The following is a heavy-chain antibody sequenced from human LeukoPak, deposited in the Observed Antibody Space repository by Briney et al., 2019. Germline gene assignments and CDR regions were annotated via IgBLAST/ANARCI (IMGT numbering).Heavy chain of an antibody. V-gene: IGHV3-13*01. J-gene: IGHJ6*02. D-gene: IGHD3-10*01. CDR1: HFIVSSNY. Sequence: PGGSLRLSCAASHFIVSSNYMSWVRQAPGKGLEWVSAIGTAGDTYYPGSVKGRFTISRENAKNTLYLQMNSLRAGDTAVYYCARAGEGNMARGDGMDVWGQGTTVTVSS. CDR3: ARAGEGNMARGDGMDV. CDR2: IGTAGDT.